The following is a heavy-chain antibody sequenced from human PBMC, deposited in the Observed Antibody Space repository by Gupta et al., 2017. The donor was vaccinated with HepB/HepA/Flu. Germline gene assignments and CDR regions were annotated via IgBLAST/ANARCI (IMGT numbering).Heavy chain of an antibody. D-gene: IGHD3-10*01. CDR3: ASPIREMGRGSPDAFDI. J-gene: IGHJ3*02. CDR1: GGSISSSSYY. V-gene: IGHV4-39*01. CDR2: IYYSGST. Sequence: QLQLQESGPGLVKPSETLSLTCTVSGGSISSSSYYWGWIRQPPGKGLEWIGSIYYSGSTYYNPSRKSRVTISVDTSKNQFSLKLSSVTAADTAVYYCASPIREMGRGSPDAFDIWGQGTMVTVSS.